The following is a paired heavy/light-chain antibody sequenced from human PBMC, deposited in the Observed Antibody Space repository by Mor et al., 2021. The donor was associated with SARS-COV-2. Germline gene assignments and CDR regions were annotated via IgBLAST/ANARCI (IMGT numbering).Heavy chain of an antibody. J-gene: IGHJ4*02. CDR3: ATDRHTF. V-gene: IGHV1-24*01. Sequence: QVQLIQSGAEVKKPGASVKVSCKVSGYTLTELALHWLRQAPGKGPEWMGNFDPEDGETTYSQKFQGRFTMTEDTSTDTAYMELSSLRSEDTAVYYCATDRHTFWGPGTLVTVSS. CDR1: GYTLTELA. CDR2: FDPEDGET.
Light chain of an antibody. Sequence: DIVMTQTPLSLPVTPGEPASLSCRSSQTLLDSDEGNTYLDWFLQKPGQSPQLLIYTLSHRASGVPDRFSGSGSGTNFTLKISRVEPDDVGVYYCMQRIEFPITFGQGTRLDIK. CDR3: MQRIEFPIT. V-gene: IGKV2-40*01. J-gene: IGKJ5*01. CDR2: TLS. CDR1: QTLLDSDEGNTY.